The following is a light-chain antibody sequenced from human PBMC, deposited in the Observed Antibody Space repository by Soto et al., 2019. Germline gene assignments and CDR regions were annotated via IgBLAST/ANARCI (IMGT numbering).Light chain of an antibody. CDR3: SSSTNTITGVM. CDR2: EGT. CDR1: SSYIGRYKF. J-gene: IGLJ3*02. V-gene: IGLV2-14*01. Sequence: QSVLTQPASVSVSPGQSVTISCTGTSSYIGRYKFVSWFQQHPGKAPKLLIFEGTHRPSGASHRFSGSKSGNTASLTISGIQAEDEAIYFCSSSTNTITGVMFGGGTKVTVL.